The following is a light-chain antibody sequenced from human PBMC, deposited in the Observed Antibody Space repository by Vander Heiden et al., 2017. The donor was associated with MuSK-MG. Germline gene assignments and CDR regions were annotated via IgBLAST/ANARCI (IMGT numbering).Light chain of an antibody. CDR1: QSIHNY. J-gene: IGKJ1*01. CDR3: QQSHSPPWT. CDR2: SAS. Sequence: DIPMTQSLSPLSASLGDTVTITCRASQSIHNYLSWYQQKPGKAPNLLIYSASRLQRGVPSRFSGSGSGTDFTLTISRLQPEDFATYYCQQSHSPPWTFGQGTKVDIK. V-gene: IGKV1-39*01.